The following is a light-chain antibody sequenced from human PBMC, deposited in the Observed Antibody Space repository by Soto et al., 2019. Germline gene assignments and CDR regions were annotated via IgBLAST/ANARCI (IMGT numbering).Light chain of an antibody. J-gene: IGLJ1*01. Sequence: SVLTQPASVSGSPGQSITISCTGTSSDIGDSNYVSWYQQHPGKAPKLVIYDVSNRPSGVSNRFSGSKSANTASLTISGLQAEDEADYYCSSFRSSSTSYVFGTGTKSPS. CDR2: DVS. V-gene: IGLV2-14*03. CDR3: SSFRSSSTSYV. CDR1: SSDIGDSNY.